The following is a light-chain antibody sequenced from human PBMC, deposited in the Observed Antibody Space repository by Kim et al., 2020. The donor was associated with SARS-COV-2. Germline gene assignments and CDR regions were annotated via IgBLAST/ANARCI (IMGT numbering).Light chain of an antibody. J-gene: IGLJ3*02. V-gene: IGLV2-8*01. CDR3: ASYAGSNIGV. CDR2: DVT. CDR1: SSDVGGYNF. Sequence: GQSVTISCTGTSSDVGGYNFVSWYQQHPGKAPQLMIYDVTKRPSGVSDRFSGSKSGNTASLTVSGLQAEDEADYYCASYAGSNIGVFGGGTQLTVL.